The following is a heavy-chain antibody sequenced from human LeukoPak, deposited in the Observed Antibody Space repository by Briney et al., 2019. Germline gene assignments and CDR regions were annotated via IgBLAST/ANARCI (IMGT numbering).Heavy chain of an antibody. CDR2: IRGKANSYAT. CDR3: TRREAYMDV. V-gene: IGHV3-73*01. D-gene: IGHD1-26*01. J-gene: IGHJ6*03. Sequence: GGSLRLSCVASGFTFSTYGMNWVRQAPGKGLEWVGRIRGKANSYATAYAASVKGRFTISRDDSKSTAYLQMNSLKTEDTAVYYCTRREAYMDVWGRGTTVTVSS. CDR1: GFTFSTYG.